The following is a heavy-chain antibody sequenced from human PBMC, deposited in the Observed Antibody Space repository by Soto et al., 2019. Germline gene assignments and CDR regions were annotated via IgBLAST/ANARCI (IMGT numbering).Heavy chain of an antibody. V-gene: IGHV1-69*06. J-gene: IGHJ6*02. CDR2: IIPIFGTA. CDR3: ARGEVWFGELLPAPYYYYGMDV. CDR1: GGTFSSYA. Sequence: QVQLVQSGAEVKKPGSSVKVSCKASGGTFSSYAISWVRQAPGQGLEWMGGIIPIFGTANYAQKFQGRVTLTADKSTSTAYMELSSLRSEDTAVYYCARGEVWFGELLPAPYYYYGMDVWGQGTTVTVSS. D-gene: IGHD3-10*01.